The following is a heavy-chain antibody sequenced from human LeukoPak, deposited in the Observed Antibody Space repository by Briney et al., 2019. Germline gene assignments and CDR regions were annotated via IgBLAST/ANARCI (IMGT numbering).Heavy chain of an antibody. J-gene: IGHJ5*02. CDR3: ARDLIAVAGKGWFDP. V-gene: IGHV3-21*01. CDR2: ISSSSSYI. CDR1: GFTFSSYS. D-gene: IGHD6-19*01. Sequence: PGGSLGLSCAASGFTFSSYSMNWVRQAPGKGLEWVSSISSSSSYIYYADSVKGRFTISRDNAKNSLYLQMNSLRAEDTAVYYCARDLIAVAGKGWFDPWGQGTLVTVSS.